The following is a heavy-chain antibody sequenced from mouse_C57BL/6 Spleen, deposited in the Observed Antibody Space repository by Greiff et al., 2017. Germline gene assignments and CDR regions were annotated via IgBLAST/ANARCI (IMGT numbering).Heavy chain of an antibody. Sequence: QVQLQQQSGAELVRPGTSVKVSCKASGYAFTNYLIEWVKQRPGQGLEWIGVINPGSGGTNYNEKFKGKATLTADKSSSTAYMQLSSLTSEDSAVYYCARRDYDSFYFDYWGQGTTLTVSS. V-gene: IGHV1-54*01. J-gene: IGHJ2*01. D-gene: IGHD2-4*01. CDR3: ARRDYDSFYFDY. CDR1: GYAFTNYL. CDR2: INPGSGGT.